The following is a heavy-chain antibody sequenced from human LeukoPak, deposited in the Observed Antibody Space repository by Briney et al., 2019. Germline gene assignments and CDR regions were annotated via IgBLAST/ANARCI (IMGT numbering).Heavy chain of an antibody. Sequence: GGSLRLSCAASGFTFSSFAMHWGRQAPGKGLEWVAVISYDGSNKYYADSVKGRFTISRDNSKNTLYLQMNSLRAEDTAVYYCASRTRYCSGGSCYGDWFDPWGQGTLVTVSS. J-gene: IGHJ5*02. V-gene: IGHV3-30*04. CDR2: ISYDGSNK. D-gene: IGHD2-15*01. CDR1: GFTFSSFA. CDR3: ASRTRYCSGGSCYGDWFDP.